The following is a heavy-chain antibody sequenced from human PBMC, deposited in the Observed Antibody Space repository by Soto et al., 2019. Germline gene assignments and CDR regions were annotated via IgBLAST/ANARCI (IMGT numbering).Heavy chain of an antibody. D-gene: IGHD3-10*01. CDR3: ARVPFGELLPFDY. J-gene: IGHJ4*02. CDR2: ISSSSSYI. V-gene: IGHV3-21*01. Sequence: RGSLRLSCAASGFTFSSYSMNWVRQAPGKGLEWVSSISSSSSYIYYADSVKGRFTISRDNAKNSLYLQMNSLRAEDTAVYYCARVPFGELLPFDYWGQGTLVTVSS. CDR1: GFTFSSYS.